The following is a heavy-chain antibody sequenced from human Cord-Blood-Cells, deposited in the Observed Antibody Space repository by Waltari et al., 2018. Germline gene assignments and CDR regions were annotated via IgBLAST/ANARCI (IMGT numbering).Heavy chain of an antibody. V-gene: IGHV1-8*01. D-gene: IGHD6-6*01. J-gene: IGHJ4*02. CDR3: AKFSGAARRNFIDY. CDR2: MNPNSGNT. Sequence: QVQLVQSGAEVKKPGASVKVSCKASGYTFTSYDINWVQQATGQGLEWMGWMNPNSGNTGYAQNFQGRVTMTRNTSISTAYMELSSLRSEDTAVYYCAKFSGAARRNFIDYWGQGTLVTVSS. CDR1: GYTFTSYD.